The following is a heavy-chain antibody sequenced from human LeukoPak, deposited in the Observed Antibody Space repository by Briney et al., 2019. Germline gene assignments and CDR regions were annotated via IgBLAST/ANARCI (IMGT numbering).Heavy chain of an antibody. CDR3: ARAPVATPSAFDY. J-gene: IGHJ4*02. CDR2: ISYGGNT. D-gene: IGHD5-12*01. CDR1: GDSISSGGYW. V-gene: IGHV4-31*11. Sequence: SETLSPTCAVSGDSISSGGYWWSWIRQHPGKGPEWMGYISYGGNTYYNPSLKSRVAISADTPTNQFSLKLSSTTAADTAVYYCARAPVATPSAFDYWGQGTLVTVSS.